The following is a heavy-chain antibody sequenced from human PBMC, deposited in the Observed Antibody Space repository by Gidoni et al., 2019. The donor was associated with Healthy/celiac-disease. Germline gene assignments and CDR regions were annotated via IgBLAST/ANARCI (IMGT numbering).Heavy chain of an antibody. CDR1: GFTFDDYA. Sequence: EVQLVESGGGLVQPGRSLRLSCAASGFTFDDYAMHWVRQAPGKGLEWVSGISWNSGSIGYADSVKGRFTISRDNAKNSLYLQMNSLRAEDTALYYCAKADSSGWPSYYGMDVWGQGTTVTVSS. CDR2: ISWNSGSI. D-gene: IGHD6-19*01. V-gene: IGHV3-9*01. J-gene: IGHJ6*02. CDR3: AKADSSGWPSYYGMDV.